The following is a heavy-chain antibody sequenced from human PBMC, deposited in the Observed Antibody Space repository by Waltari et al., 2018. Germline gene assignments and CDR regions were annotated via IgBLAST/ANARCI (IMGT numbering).Heavy chain of an antibody. CDR2: ISDSGVIT. Sequence: DEHLLESGGGLAQPGGSLRLSCAASGFNFISYAMSWVRQAPGKGREWGSGISDSGVITKYADSVKGRFTVSRDNSKNTVFLHLNSLRAEDTAFYYCARHLYSIDYLELAKWGQGTLVTVSS. V-gene: IGHV3-23*01. J-gene: IGHJ4*02. CDR3: ARHLYSIDYLELAK. CDR1: GFNFISYA. D-gene: IGHD3-22*01.